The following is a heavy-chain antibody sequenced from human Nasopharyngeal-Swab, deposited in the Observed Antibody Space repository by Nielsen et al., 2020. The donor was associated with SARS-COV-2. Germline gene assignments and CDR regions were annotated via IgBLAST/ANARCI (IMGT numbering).Heavy chain of an antibody. D-gene: IGHD1-26*01. V-gene: IGHV1-58*01. CDR3: AAASRWDLLRDSYYGMDV. CDR1: GCTFTSSA. CDR2: IVVGSGHT. J-gene: IGHJ6*02. Sequence: AVKVACKASGCTFTSSAGQWVRQARGQHLEGIGWIVVGSGHTNYAQKFQERVTITRDMSTSTAYMELSSLRSEDTAVYYCAAASRWDLLRDSYYGMDVWGQGTTVTVSS.